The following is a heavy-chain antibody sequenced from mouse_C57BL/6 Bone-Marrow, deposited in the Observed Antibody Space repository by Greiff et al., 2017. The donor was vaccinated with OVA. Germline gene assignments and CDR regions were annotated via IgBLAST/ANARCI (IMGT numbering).Heavy chain of an antibody. Sequence: VKVVESGAELVKPGASVKISCKASGYAFSSYWMNWVKQRPGKGLEWIGQIYPGDGDTNYNGKFKGKATLTADKSSSTAYMQLSSLTSEDSAVYFCARDYYGSSSSWYFDVWGTGTTVTVSS. CDR2: IYPGDGDT. CDR1: GYAFSSYW. V-gene: IGHV1-80*01. D-gene: IGHD1-1*01. CDR3: ARDYYGSSSSWYFDV. J-gene: IGHJ1*03.